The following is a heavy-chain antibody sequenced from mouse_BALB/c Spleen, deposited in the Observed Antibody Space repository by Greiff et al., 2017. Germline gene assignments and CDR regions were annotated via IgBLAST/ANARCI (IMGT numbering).Heavy chain of an antibody. V-gene: IGHV3-2*02. CDR1: GYSITSDYA. Sequence: DVKLQESGPGLVKPSQSLSLTCTVTGYSITSDYAWNWIRQFPGNKLEWMGYISYSGSTSYNPSLKSRISITRDTSKNQFFLQLNSVTTEDTATYYCARGDYYGSSSNFDYWGQGTTLTVSS. J-gene: IGHJ2*01. D-gene: IGHD1-1*01. CDR2: ISYSGST. CDR3: ARGDYYGSSSNFDY.